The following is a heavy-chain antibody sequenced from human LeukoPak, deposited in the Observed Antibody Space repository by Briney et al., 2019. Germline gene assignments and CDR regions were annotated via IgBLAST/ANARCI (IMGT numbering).Heavy chain of an antibody. D-gene: IGHD3-10*01. CDR1: GGSISSGGYY. CDR3: ASWHYGSGAIDY. J-gene: IGHJ4*02. Sequence: PSETLSLTCTVSGGSISSGGYYWSWLRQHPGKGLEWIGYIYYSGSTYYNPSLKSRVTISVDTSKNQFSLKLSSVTAADTAVYYYASWHYGSGAIDYWGQGTLVTVSS. V-gene: IGHV4-31*03. CDR2: IYYSGST.